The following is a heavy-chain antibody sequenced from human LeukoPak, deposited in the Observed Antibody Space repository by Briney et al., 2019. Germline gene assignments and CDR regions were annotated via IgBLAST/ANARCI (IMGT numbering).Heavy chain of an antibody. V-gene: IGHV5-51*01. CDR3: ATRSDGDYFDAFDV. J-gene: IGHJ3*01. CDR1: GYIFTSYW. Sequence: GESLKISSRGSGYIFTSYWIGGVRQMPGKGLEWWGIIYPGDCDTRYSPSFQAQVTISAAKSISTAYLQASSLKASDTAMYYCATRSDGDYFDAFDVWGQATMVTASS. CDR2: IYPGDCDT. D-gene: IGHD4-17*01.